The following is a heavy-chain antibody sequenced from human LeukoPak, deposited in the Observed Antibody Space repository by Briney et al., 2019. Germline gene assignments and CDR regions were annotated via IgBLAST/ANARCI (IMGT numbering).Heavy chain of an antibody. V-gene: IGHV1-69*04. CDR1: GYSFTTYG. J-gene: IGHJ3*02. CDR3: ARYSDSSSGDRAFDI. D-gene: IGHD3-22*01. CDR2: IIPILGIA. Sequence: ASVKVSCKASGYSFTTYGISWVRQAAGQGLEWMGRIIPILGIANYAQKSQGRVTINAHKSTSTAYRELSSLRSEDTAVYYCARYSDSSSGDRAFDIWGQGTMVTVSS.